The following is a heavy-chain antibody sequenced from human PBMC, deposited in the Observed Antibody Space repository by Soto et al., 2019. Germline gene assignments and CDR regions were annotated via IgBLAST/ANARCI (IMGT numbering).Heavy chain of an antibody. CDR2: IIPIFGTA. CDR3: GSVWGSYRYLADYYYGMDV. Sequence: SVKVSFKASGGTFISYAISWVRQGPGQGLEWMGGIIPIFGTANYAQKFQGRVTITADESTSTAYMELSSLRSEDTAVYYCGSVWGSYRYLADYYYGMDVWGQGTTVTVSS. D-gene: IGHD3-16*02. CDR1: GGTFISYA. V-gene: IGHV1-69*13. J-gene: IGHJ6*02.